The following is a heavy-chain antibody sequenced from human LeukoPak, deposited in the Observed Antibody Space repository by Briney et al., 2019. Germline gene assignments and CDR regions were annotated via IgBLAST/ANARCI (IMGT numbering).Heavy chain of an antibody. CDR3: AELGITMIGGV. CDR2: IRSTANGYAT. D-gene: IGHD3-10*02. CDR1: GFTFSGSA. J-gene: IGHJ6*04. V-gene: IGHV3-73*01. Sequence: GGSLRLSCAASGFTFSGSALHWVRQASGKGLEWVGRIRSTANGYATAYAASVKGRFTISRDDSKNTAYLQMDSLRAEDTAVYYCAELGITMIGGVWGKGTTVTISS.